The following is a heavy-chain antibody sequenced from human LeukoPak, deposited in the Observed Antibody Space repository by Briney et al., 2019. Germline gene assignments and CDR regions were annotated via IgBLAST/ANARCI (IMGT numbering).Heavy chain of an antibody. CDR1: GYTFSIYG. Sequence: GASVKVSCKASGYTFSIYGISWVRQAPGQGLEWMGWISAYNGDISYAQNIQGRVTMTTDTSTSTAYMELRSLRSDDTAVYYCARDPRLGIYRYYYGLDVWGQGTTVTFSS. J-gene: IGHJ6*02. CDR2: ISAYNGDI. V-gene: IGHV1-18*01. D-gene: IGHD3-16*01. CDR3: ARDPRLGIYRYYYGLDV.